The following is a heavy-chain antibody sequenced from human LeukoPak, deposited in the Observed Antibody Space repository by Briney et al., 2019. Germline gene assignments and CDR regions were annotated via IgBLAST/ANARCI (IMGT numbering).Heavy chain of an antibody. CDR2: INPSGGST. D-gene: IGHD5-12*01. V-gene: IGHV1-46*01. CDR3: ARAGSSSSTPGYSGYDHFDY. J-gene: IGHJ4*02. CDR1: GYTFTSYY. Sequence: ASVKVSCKASGYTFTSYYMHWVRQAPGQGLEWMGIINPSGGSTSYAQKFQGRVTMTRDASTSTVYMELSSLRSEDTAVYYCARAGSSSSTPGYSGYDHFDYWGQGTLVTVSS.